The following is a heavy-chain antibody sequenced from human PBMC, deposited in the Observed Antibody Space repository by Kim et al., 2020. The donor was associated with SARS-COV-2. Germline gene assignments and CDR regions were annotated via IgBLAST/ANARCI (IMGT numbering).Heavy chain of an antibody. CDR2: VSGSGEIT. J-gene: IGHJ4*02. D-gene: IGHD1-7*01. V-gene: IGHV3-23*01. CDR1: EFTFSTYA. CDR3: AKDFVDLGGGTTSDY. Sequence: GGSLRLSCAASEFTFSTYAMSWVRQAPGKGLEWVSTVSGSGEITYYADSVKGRFTISRDNSRNTVFLQLSSLRAEDTALYYCAKDFVDLGGGTTSDYWGQGTLVTVSS.